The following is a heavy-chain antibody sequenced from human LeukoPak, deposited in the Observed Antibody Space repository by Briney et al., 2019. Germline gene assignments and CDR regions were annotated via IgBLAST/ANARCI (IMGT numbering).Heavy chain of an antibody. D-gene: IGHD6-13*01. J-gene: IGHJ5*02. CDR1: GFTFSSYA. Sequence: GGSLRLSCAASGFTFSSYAMSWVRQAPGKGLEWVSAISGSGGSTYYADSVKGRFTISRDNSKNTLYLQMNSLRAEDTAVYYCARGGATQYSSSWYNWFDPWGQGTLVTVSS. CDR2: ISGSGGST. V-gene: IGHV3-23*01. CDR3: ARGGATQYSSSWYNWFDP.